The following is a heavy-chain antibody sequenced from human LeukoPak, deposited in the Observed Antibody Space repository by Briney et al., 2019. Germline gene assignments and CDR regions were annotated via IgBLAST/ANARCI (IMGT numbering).Heavy chain of an antibody. J-gene: IGHJ6*03. CDR2: MYISGSA. CDR3: ARDGRGLGFYYYYMDV. Sequence: NASETLSLTCTVSGGSISSYYWSWIRQPAGKGLEWIGRMYISGSAIYNPSLKSRVTISLDTAKNQFSLKLSSVTAADTAVYYCARDGRGLGFYYYYMDVWGKGTTVTVSS. CDR1: GGSISSYY. V-gene: IGHV4-4*07.